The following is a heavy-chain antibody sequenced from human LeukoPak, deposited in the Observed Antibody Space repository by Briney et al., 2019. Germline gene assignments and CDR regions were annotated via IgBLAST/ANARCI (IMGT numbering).Heavy chain of an antibody. CDR2: INHSGST. Sequence: SETLSLTCAVYGGSFSGYYWSWIRQPPGKGLEWIGEINHSGSTNYNPSLKSRVTISVDTSKNQFSLKLSSVTAADTAVYYCARGRYCSGGSCLNWFDPWGQGTLVTVSS. D-gene: IGHD2-15*01. V-gene: IGHV4-34*01. CDR1: GGSFSGYY. J-gene: IGHJ5*02. CDR3: ARGRYCSGGSCLNWFDP.